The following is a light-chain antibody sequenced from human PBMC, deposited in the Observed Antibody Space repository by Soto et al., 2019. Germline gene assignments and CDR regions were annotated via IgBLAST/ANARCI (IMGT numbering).Light chain of an antibody. J-gene: IGKJ1*01. Sequence: DVQMTQSPSTLSAPVGDTVTVTCRASQSIGRWLAWYQQKPGKAPKLLIFDASTLENGVPARFSGSRSGPEFSLTISSLQPDDFATYYCQQYYSYWTFGQGTKVDI. CDR3: QQYYSYWT. V-gene: IGKV1-5*01. CDR2: DAS. CDR1: QSIGRW.